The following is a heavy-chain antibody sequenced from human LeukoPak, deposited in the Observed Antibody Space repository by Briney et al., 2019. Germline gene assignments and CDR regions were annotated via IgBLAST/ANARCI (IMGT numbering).Heavy chain of an antibody. CDR2: ISYDGSNK. D-gene: IGHD2-15*01. J-gene: IGHJ4*02. Sequence: PGGSLRLSCAASGFTFSSYGMHWVRQAPGKGLEWVAVISYDGSNKYYADSVKGRFTISRDNSKNTLYLQMNSLRAEDTAVYYCAKELAGCSGGSCYLDYWGQGTLVTVSS. V-gene: IGHV3-30*18. CDR3: AKELAGCSGGSCYLDY. CDR1: GFTFSSYG.